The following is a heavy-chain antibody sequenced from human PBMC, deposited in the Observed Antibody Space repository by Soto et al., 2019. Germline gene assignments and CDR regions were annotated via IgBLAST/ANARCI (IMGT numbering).Heavy chain of an antibody. CDR2: IIPILGIA. Sequence: SVKVSCKASGGTFSSYTISWVRQAPGQGLEWMGRIIPILGIANYAQKFQGRVTITADKSTSTAYMELSSLRSEDTAVYYCARGLKGGSSSWYRSLRWGDAFDIWGQGTMVTVSS. D-gene: IGHD6-13*01. CDR3: ARGLKGGSSSWYRSLRWGDAFDI. V-gene: IGHV1-69*02. CDR1: GGTFSSYT. J-gene: IGHJ3*02.